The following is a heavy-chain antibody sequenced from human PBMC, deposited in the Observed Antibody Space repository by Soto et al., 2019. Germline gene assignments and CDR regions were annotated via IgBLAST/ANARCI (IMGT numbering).Heavy chain of an antibody. CDR1: VGSISPYY. Sequence: PSEALSVACTVSVGSISPYYWSWIRQPPGKVLDWIGYISYSGSTNYNPSLKSRVTISVDTSKNQFSLKLSSVTAADTVVYYCARDVGLQHDTGYYYFWSAKNNWFDSWGKGTLVTVS. V-gene: IGHV4-59*01. D-gene: IGHD3-3*01. CDR2: ISYSGST. J-gene: IGHJ5*01. CDR3: ARDVGLQHDTGYYYFWSAKNNWFDS.